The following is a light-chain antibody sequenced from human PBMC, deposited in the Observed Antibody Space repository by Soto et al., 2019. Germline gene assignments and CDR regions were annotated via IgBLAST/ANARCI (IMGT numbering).Light chain of an antibody. J-gene: IGLJ2*01. Sequence: QPVLTQSPSASASLGASVKLTCTLSSGHSSYAIAWHQQQPEKGPRYLMKLNSDGSHNKGDGIPDRFSGSSSGAERYLTISTLPSEDEADYYCHTSHTAIPVVFGGGTKLTVL. CDR2: LNSDGSH. CDR1: SGHSSYA. CDR3: HTSHTAIPVV. V-gene: IGLV4-69*01.